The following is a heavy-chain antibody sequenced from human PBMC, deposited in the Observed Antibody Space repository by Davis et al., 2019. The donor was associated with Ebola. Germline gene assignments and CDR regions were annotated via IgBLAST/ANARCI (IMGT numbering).Heavy chain of an antibody. V-gene: IGHV1-2*02. CDR1: GYTFTGYY. CDR2: INPNSGGT. D-gene: IGHD6-13*01. Sequence: ASVKVSCKASGYTFTGYYMHWVRQAPGQGLEWMGWINPNSGGTNYAQKFQGRVTMTRDTSTSTVYMELSSLRSEDTAVYYCARERDSSSWDYWGQGTLVTVSS. J-gene: IGHJ4*02. CDR3: ARERDSSSWDY.